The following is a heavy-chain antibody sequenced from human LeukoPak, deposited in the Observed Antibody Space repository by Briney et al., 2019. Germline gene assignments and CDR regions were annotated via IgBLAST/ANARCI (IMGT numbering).Heavy chain of an antibody. CDR2: ISGSGGST. D-gene: IGHD3-3*01. J-gene: IGHJ4*02. CDR1: GFTFSSYA. CDR3: AKFHDFWSGYSDFDY. V-gene: IGHV3-23*01. Sequence: PGGSLRLSCAASGFTFSSYAMSWVRQAPGKGLEWVLAISGSGGSTYYADSVKGRFTISRDNSKNTLYLQMNSLRAEDTAVYYCAKFHDFWSGYSDFDYWGQGTLVTVSS.